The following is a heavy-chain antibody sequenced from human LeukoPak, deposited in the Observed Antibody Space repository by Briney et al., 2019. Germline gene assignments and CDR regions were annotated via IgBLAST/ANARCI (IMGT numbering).Heavy chain of an antibody. Sequence: GGSLRLSCAASGFTFSSYWMHWVRQAPGKGLVWVSRINTDGSSTTYVDSVKGRFTMSRDNAKNTLYLQMNSLRADDTAVYYCATGLLVVPAGLPDYWGQGTLVAVSS. J-gene: IGHJ4*02. CDR1: GFTFSSYW. CDR2: INTDGSST. D-gene: IGHD2-2*01. V-gene: IGHV3-74*03. CDR3: ATGLLVVPAGLPDY.